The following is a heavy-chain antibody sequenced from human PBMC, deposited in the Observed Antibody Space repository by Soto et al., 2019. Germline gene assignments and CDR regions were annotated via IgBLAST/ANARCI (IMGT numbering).Heavy chain of an antibody. CDR2: ISSNGGST. V-gene: IGHV3-64*04. CDR1: GFTFSSYA. D-gene: IGHD3-9*01. J-gene: IGHJ6*02. CDR3: ARDLRYFDWLTGYYYYGLDV. Sequence: GGSLRLSCAAAGFTFSSYAMHWVRQAPGKGLEYVSAISSNGGSTYYADSVKGRFTISRDNSKNTLYLQMNSLRPEDTAVYYCARDLRYFDWLTGYYYYGLDVWGQGTTVTVSS.